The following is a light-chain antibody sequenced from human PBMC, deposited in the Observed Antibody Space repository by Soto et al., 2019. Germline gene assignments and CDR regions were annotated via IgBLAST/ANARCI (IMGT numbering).Light chain of an antibody. J-gene: IGKJ2*01. V-gene: IGKV3D-15*01. CDR3: QQYDTSPPMYT. CDR2: ATS. CDR1: QSVSSN. Sequence: EIVMTQSPATLSVSPGERATLSCRASQSVSSNLAWYQQKPGQAPRLLIYATSTRAAGIPDRFSGSGSGTDFTLTSSRLEPDDVAVYYCQQYDTSPPMYTFGQGTKVEIK.